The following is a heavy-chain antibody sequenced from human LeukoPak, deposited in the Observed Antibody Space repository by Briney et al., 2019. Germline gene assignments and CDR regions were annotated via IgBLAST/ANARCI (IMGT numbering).Heavy chain of an antibody. J-gene: IGHJ4*02. CDR1: GGSFSGYY. V-gene: IGHV4-34*01. CDR3: ARVDGGGVDY. Sequence: SETLSLTCAVYGGSFSGYYWSWIRQPPGKGLEWIGEVNHSGSTNYNPSLKRRVTMSVDTSKNQFSLNLSSVTAADTAVYYCARVDGGGVDYWGQGTLVTVSS. CDR2: VNHSGST. D-gene: IGHD4-23*01.